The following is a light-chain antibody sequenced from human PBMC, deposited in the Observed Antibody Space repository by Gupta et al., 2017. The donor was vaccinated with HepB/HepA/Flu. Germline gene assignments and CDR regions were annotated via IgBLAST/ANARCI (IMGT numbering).Light chain of an antibody. Sequence: HSALTPRRSVSGCPGQSGTLSCTGTSSDVGGYNYVSWYQQHPGKAPILMIYDGRKRPSGVPDRFSVSKSGNTASLTISGLQAADEDDYYCYSYAGSHVVFGGGTKLTVL. CDR3: YSYAGSHVV. V-gene: IGLV2-11*01. CDR1: SSDVGGYNY. CDR2: DGR. J-gene: IGLJ2*01.